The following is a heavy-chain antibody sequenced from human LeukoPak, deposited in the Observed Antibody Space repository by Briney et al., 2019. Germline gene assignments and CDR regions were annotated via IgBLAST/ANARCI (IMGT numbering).Heavy chain of an antibody. CDR1: GGSISSYY. CDR3: ARGGYYDSSGYSPDY. CDR2: IYYSGST. D-gene: IGHD3-22*01. V-gene: IGHV4-59*01. J-gene: IGHJ4*02. Sequence: KSSETLSLTCTVSGGSISSYYWSWIRQPPGKGLEWIGYIYYSGSTNYNPSLKSRVTISVDTSKNQFSLKLSSVTAADTAVYYCARGGYYDSSGYSPDYWGQGTLVTVSS.